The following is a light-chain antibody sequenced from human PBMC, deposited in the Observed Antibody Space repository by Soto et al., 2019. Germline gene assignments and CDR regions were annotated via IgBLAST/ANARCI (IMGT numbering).Light chain of an antibody. V-gene: IGLV2-14*01. Sequence: QSALTQPASVSGSPGQSITISCTGTSSDVGGYNYVSWYQQHPGKAHKLMIYEVSNRPSGVSNRFSGSKSGNTASLTISGLQAEDEADYYCSSYTSSFYVFGTGTKLTVL. CDR2: EVS. J-gene: IGLJ1*01. CDR1: SSDVGGYNY. CDR3: SSYTSSFYV.